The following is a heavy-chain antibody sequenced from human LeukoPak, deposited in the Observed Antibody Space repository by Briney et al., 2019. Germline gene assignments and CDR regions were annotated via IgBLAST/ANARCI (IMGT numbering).Heavy chain of an antibody. V-gene: IGHV3-48*03. CDR1: GFTFSNYE. J-gene: IGHJ4*02. D-gene: IGHD5-12*01. CDR2: ISNSGNTK. Sequence: PGGSLRLSCAASGFTFSNYEMNWIRQAPGKGLEWISYISNSGNTKYYADSVKGRFSISRDNANNSVYLQMNSLRAEDTAVYYCARDFMVGGYGFQSRLDYWGQGTLATVSS. CDR3: ARDFMVGGYGFQSRLDY.